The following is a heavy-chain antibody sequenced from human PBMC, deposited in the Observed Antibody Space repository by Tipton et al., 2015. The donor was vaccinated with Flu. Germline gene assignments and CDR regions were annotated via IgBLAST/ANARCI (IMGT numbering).Heavy chain of an antibody. Sequence: TLSLTCAVSGDSISSDFYWAWIRQFPGKGLEWIGTVSRTGSTIYNPSLKSRVTISIDTYKNQFSLNMRSVTAADMAVYYCARRDYSNYVSDPKSWFAPWGQGTRVAVSS. V-gene: IGHV4-38-2*01. D-gene: IGHD4-11*01. CDR1: GDSISSDFY. CDR2: VSRTGST. J-gene: IGHJ5*02. CDR3: ARRDYSNYVSDPKSWFAP.